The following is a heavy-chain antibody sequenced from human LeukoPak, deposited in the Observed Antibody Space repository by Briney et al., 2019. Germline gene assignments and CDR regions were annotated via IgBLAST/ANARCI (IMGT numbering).Heavy chain of an antibody. Sequence: GGSLRLSCVASGFTFISYSMNWVRQAPGKGLEWVAVIFYDGTNKYYADSVKGRFTISRDNSKNTLYVQMNSLKAEDTAVYYCARDAYMGSYSFDYWGQGTLVTVSS. V-gene: IGHV3-30*03. CDR3: ARDAYMGSYSFDY. CDR2: IFYDGTNK. CDR1: GFTFISYS. J-gene: IGHJ4*02. D-gene: IGHD3-16*01.